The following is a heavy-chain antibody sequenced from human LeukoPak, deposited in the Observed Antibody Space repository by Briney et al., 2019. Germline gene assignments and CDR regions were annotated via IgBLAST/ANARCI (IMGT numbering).Heavy chain of an antibody. V-gene: IGHV3-23*01. CDR3: AKVETSGGANCYALDY. D-gene: IGHD2-2*01. J-gene: IGHJ4*02. Sequence: GGSLRLCCAASGFIFSSYAMTWVRQAPDKGLEWVSAISGSDGSTYYADSVKGRFTISRDDSQNTLYLQMNSLSAEDTAVYYCAKVETSGGANCYALDYWGQGTLVTVSS. CDR2: ISGSDGST. CDR1: GFIFSSYA.